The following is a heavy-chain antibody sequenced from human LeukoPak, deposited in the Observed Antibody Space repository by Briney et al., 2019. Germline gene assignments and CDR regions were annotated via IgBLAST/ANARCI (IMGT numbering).Heavy chain of an antibody. V-gene: IGHV3-74*01. CDR2: INSDGSIT. J-gene: IGHJ6*04. CDR1: GLTLSTYW. CDR3: ARDAVGVDV. D-gene: IGHD6-19*01. Sequence: GSLRLSCAASGLTLSTYWMHWVRQAPGKGLVWVSRINSDGSITNYADSVKGRSTISRDNAKNTLYLQMNSLRTEDTAVYYCARDAVGVDVWGKGTTVTVSS.